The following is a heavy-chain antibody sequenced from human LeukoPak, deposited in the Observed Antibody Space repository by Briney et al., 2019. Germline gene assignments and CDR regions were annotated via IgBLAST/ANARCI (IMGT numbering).Heavy chain of an antibody. CDR3: ARDARPYYYSYMDV. J-gene: IGHJ6*03. CDR2: IKQDGSEK. D-gene: IGHD6-6*01. CDR1: GFTFSSYW. V-gene: IGHV3-7*01. Sequence: GGSLRLSCAASGFTFSSYWMSRVRQAPGKGLECVANIKQDGSEKYYVDSVKGRFTISRDNAKNSLFLQMNSLRAEDTAVYYCARDARPYYYSYMDVWGKGTTVTVSS.